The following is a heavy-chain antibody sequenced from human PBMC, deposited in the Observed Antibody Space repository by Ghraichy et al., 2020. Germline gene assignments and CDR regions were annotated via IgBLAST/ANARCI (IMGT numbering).Heavy chain of an antibody. J-gene: IGHJ4*02. CDR1: GGSISSSSYY. D-gene: IGHD4-11*01. CDR3: ARLNYDDSGY. CDR2: IYYSGST. Sequence: SETLSLTCTVSGGSISSSSYYWGWIRQPPGKGLEWIGSIYYSGSTYYNPSLKSRVTISVDTSKNQFSLKLSSVTAADTAVYYCARLNYDDSGYWGQGTLVTVSS. V-gene: IGHV4-39*01.